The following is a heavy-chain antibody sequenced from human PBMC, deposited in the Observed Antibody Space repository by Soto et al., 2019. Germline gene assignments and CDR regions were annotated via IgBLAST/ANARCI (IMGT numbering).Heavy chain of an antibody. D-gene: IGHD1-1*01. CDR2: IYFSGSGTS. Sequence: SETLSLTCSVSGDFISNTTYYWGWVRQAPGKGLEWVGSIYFSGSGTSHYNPSLKSRVTISVDTSKNQFSLKLTSVTAADTAVYYCATLQLGREEVFDSWGQGTLVTVSS. CDR3: ATLQLGREEVFDS. CDR1: GDFISNTTYY. J-gene: IGHJ4*02. V-gene: IGHV4-39*01.